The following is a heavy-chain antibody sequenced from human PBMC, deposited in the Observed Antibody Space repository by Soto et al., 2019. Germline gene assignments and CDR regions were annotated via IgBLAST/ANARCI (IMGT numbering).Heavy chain of an antibody. J-gene: IGHJ3*02. V-gene: IGHV4-31*03. D-gene: IGHD6-19*01. CDR1: GGSISSGGYY. CDR3: ARGYSSGWSHAFDI. Sequence: QVQLQESGPGLVKPSQTLSLTCTFSGGSISSGGYYRSWILEHPGKGMEWIGYIYYSGSTYYNPNRASRVTLAVDKSKNQFSLKLSSVTAADTAVYYCARGYSSGWSHAFDIWGQGTMVTGSS. CDR2: IYYSGST.